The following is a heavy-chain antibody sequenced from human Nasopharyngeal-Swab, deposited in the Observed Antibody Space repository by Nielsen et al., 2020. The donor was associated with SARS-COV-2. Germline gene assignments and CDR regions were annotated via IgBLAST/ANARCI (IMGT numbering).Heavy chain of an antibody. Sequence: RQAPGKGLEWIGEINHSGSTNYNPSLKSRATISVDTSKNQFSLKLSSVTAADTAVYYCARSCRVVTAIRFAFDIWGQGTMVTVSS. D-gene: IGHD2-21*02. V-gene: IGHV4-34*01. J-gene: IGHJ3*02. CDR3: ARSCRVVTAIRFAFDI. CDR2: INHSGST.